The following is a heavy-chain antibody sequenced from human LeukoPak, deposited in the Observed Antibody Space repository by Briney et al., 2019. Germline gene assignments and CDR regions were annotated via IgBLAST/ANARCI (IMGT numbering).Heavy chain of an antibody. CDR3: AKEYDILTGYYAFDI. CDR2: ISGSAGST. D-gene: IGHD3-9*01. CDR1: GFTFSIYA. V-gene: IGHV3-23*01. J-gene: IGHJ3*02. Sequence: GGSLRLSCAASGFTFSIYAMSWVRQAPGKGLEWVSVISGSAGSTYFADSVKGRFTISRDNSKNTLYLQMNSLRAEDTAVYYCAKEYDILTGYYAFDIWGQGTMVTVSS.